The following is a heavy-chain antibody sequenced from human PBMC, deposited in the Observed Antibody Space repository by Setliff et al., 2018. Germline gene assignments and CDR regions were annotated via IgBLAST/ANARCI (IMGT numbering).Heavy chain of an antibody. Sequence: PSETLSLTCAVYGGSFSTYYWIWIRQPPGKGLEWIGEINHSGSTNYNPSLKSRVTISVDTSKNQFSLKLSSVTAADTAVYYCARGDSRFDYWGQGTLVTVSS. CDR3: ARGDSRFDY. CDR2: INHSGST. J-gene: IGHJ4*02. D-gene: IGHD5-18*01. V-gene: IGHV4-34*01. CDR1: GGSFSTYY.